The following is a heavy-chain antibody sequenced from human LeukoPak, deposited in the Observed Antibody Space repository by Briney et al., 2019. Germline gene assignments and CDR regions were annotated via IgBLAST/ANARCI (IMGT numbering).Heavy chain of an antibody. J-gene: IGHJ4*02. D-gene: IGHD6-13*01. CDR3: VKQDPAASHFDY. Sequence: GGSLRLSCAASGFTFSSYAMSWVRQAPGKGLEWVSAISGSGGSTYYADSVKGRFTISRDNSKNTLYLQMNSLRAEDTGVYYCVKQDPAASHFDYWGQGTLVTVSS. CDR2: ISGSGGST. CDR1: GFTFSSYA. V-gene: IGHV3-23*01.